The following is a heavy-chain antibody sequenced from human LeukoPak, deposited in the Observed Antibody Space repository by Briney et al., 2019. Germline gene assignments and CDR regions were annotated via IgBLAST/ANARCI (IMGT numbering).Heavy chain of an antibody. J-gene: IGHJ6*03. CDR3: ASTGIAAAGKYYYYYMDV. CDR2: IIPIFGTA. D-gene: IGHD6-13*01. V-gene: IGHV1-69*13. Sequence: ASVKVSCKASGYTFTGYYMHWVRQAPGQGLEWMGGIIPIFGTANYAQKFQGRVTITADESTSTAYMELSSLRSEDTAVYYCASTGIAAAGKYYYYYMDVWGKGTTVTISS. CDR1: GYTFTGYY.